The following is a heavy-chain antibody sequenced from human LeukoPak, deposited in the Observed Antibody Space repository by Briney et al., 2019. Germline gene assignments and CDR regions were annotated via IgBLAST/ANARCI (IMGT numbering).Heavy chain of an antibody. CDR1: GFTFSSYA. CDR2: FSGGGGGT. D-gene: IGHD1-14*01. CDR3: AKKYNTGLDP. V-gene: IGHV3-23*01. J-gene: IGHJ5*02. Sequence: GGSLRLSCAASGFTFSSYAMSWVRQAPGKGLEWVSTFSGGGGGTYYADSVKGRFTISRDNSKNTLYLQMNSLRAEDTAVYYCAKKYNTGLDPWGQGTLVTVSS.